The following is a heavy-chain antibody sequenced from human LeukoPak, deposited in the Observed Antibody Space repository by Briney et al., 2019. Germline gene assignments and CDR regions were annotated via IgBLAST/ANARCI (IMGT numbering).Heavy chain of an antibody. CDR1: GFTVSSNY. J-gene: IGHJ4*02. D-gene: IGHD3-3*01. CDR2: IYSGGST. V-gene: IGHV3-66*02. CDR3: ARDHKALTIFGVAYLGGFDY. Sequence: PGGSLRLSCAASGFTVSSNYMSWVRQAPGKGLEWVSVIYSGGSTYYGDSVKGRFTISRDNSKNTLYLQMNSLRAEDTAVYYCARDHKALTIFGVAYLGGFDYWGQGTLVTVSS.